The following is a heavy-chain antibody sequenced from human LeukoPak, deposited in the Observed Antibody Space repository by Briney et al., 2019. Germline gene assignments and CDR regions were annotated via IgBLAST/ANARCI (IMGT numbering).Heavy chain of an antibody. CDR3: ARASIRYYDSSAYCH. V-gene: IGHV4-59*01. CDR2: VYYTGST. Sequence: PSETLSLTCTVSGDFISTYYWSWIRQPPGKGLEWIGYVYYTGSTNYNPSLKGRVTISVDTSKDQFFLKLSSVTAADTAMYYCARASIRYYDSSAYCHWGQGALVTVSS. D-gene: IGHD3-22*01. J-gene: IGHJ4*02. CDR1: GDFISTYY.